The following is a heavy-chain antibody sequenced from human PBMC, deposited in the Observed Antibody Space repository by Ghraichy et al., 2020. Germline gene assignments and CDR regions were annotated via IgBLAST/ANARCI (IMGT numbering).Heavy chain of an antibody. CDR3: ARGLLGGVCSSTSCYGMDV. CDR1: GGSFSGYY. J-gene: IGHJ6*02. D-gene: IGHD2-2*01. CDR2: INHSGST. V-gene: IGHV4-34*01. Sequence: SETLSLTCAVYGGSFSGYYWSWIRQPPGKGLEWIGEINHSGSTNYNPSLKSRVTISVDTSKNQFSLKLSSVTAADTAVYYCARGLLGGVCSSTSCYGMDVWGQGTTVTVSS.